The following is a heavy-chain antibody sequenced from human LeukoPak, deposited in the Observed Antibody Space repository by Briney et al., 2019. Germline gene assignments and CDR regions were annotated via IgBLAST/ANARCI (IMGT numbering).Heavy chain of an antibody. V-gene: IGHV1-18*01. CDR2: ISADNGNT. Sequence: ASVKVSCKASGYTFTSYAISWVRQAPGQGLEWMGWISADNGNTDYAQRFQGRVTMTTDTSTSTAYMELRSLRSEDTAVYYCARDRVPGTRDAFDIWGQGTMVTVSS. J-gene: IGHJ3*02. CDR1: GYTFTSYA. D-gene: IGHD1-1*01. CDR3: ARDRVPGTRDAFDI.